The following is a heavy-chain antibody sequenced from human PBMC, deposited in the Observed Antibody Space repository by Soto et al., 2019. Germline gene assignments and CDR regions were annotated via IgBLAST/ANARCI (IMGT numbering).Heavy chain of an antibody. CDR1: GYTFTSYG. J-gene: IGHJ4*02. CDR3: ARGRYGDY. CDR2: ISAHNGNT. D-gene: IGHD1-1*01. Sequence: QVHLVQSGAEVKKPGASVKVSCKASGYTFTSYGITWVRQAPGQGLEWMGWISAHNGNTDYAQKLQGRVIVTRDTSTSTAYMELRSLRSDDSAVYYCARGRYGDYWGQGALVTVSS. V-gene: IGHV1-18*01.